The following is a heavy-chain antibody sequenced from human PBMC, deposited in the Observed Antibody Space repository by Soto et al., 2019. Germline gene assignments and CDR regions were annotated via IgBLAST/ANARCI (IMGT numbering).Heavy chain of an antibody. Sequence: QVQLVESGGGVVQPGRSLRLSCAASGFTFSSYGMHWVRQAPGKGLEWVAVISYDGSNKYYADSVKGRFTISRDNSKSTLYLQMNSLRAEDTAVYYCAPWFVAFDYWGQGTLVTVSS. CDR2: ISYDGSNK. V-gene: IGHV3-30*03. D-gene: IGHD3-10*01. CDR3: APWFVAFDY. CDR1: GFTFSSYG. J-gene: IGHJ4*02.